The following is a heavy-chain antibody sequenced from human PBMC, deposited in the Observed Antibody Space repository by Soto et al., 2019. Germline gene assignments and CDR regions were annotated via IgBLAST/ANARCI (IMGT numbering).Heavy chain of an antibody. V-gene: IGHV4-59*01. CDR1: GGSISSYY. J-gene: IGHJ5*02. CDR3: ARASSCAYDSCTFDP. D-gene: IGHD3-16*01. Sequence: SGTLSLTCTVSGGSISSYYWSWIRQPPGKGLEWIGYIYYTGSTNYNPSLKSRVTLSLDTSKNQFSLKLSSVTAADTAVYYCARASSCAYDSCTFDPWGQGTLVTVSS. CDR2: IYYTGST.